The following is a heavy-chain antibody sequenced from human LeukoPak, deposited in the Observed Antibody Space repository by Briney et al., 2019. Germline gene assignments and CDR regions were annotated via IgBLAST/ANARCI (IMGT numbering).Heavy chain of an antibody. CDR3: AKDLVGATVRGDY. CDR2: ISGSGGST. V-gene: IGHV3-23*01. CDR1: GFTFSSYA. D-gene: IGHD1-26*01. Sequence: PGGSLRLSCAASGFTFSSYAMSWVRQAPGKGPEWVSAISGSGGSTYYADSVKGRFTISRDNSKNTLYLQMNSLRAEDTAVYYCAKDLVGATVRGDYWGQGTLVTVSS. J-gene: IGHJ4*02.